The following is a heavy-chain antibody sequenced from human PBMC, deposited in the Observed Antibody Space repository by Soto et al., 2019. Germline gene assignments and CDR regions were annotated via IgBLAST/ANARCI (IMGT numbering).Heavy chain of an antibody. J-gene: IGHJ4*02. V-gene: IGHV5-51*01. D-gene: IGHD2-8*01. CDR1: GYSFTSYW. CDR2: IYPGDSDT. Sequence: EVQLVQSGAEVKKPGESLKISCKGSGYSFTSYWIGWVRQMPGKGLEWMGIIYPGDSDTRYSPSFQGQVTISADKSISTAYLQWSSLKASDTAMYYCARLSGYCTNGVCPGAFDYWGQGTLVTVSS. CDR3: ARLSGYCTNGVCPGAFDY.